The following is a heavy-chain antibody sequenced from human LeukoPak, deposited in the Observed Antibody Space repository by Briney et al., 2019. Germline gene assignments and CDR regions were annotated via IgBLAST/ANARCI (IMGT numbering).Heavy chain of an antibody. CDR3: ARDRASRGLNAFDI. CDR2: INTNTGNP. V-gene: IGHV7-4-1*02. J-gene: IGHJ3*02. D-gene: IGHD3-22*01. CDR1: GYTFSSYA. Sequence: ASVKVSCKASGYTFSSYAMNWVRQAPGQGLEWMGWINTNTGNPTYAQGFTGRFVFSLDTSVSTAYLQISSLKAEDTAVYYCARDRASRGLNAFDIWGQGTMVTVSS.